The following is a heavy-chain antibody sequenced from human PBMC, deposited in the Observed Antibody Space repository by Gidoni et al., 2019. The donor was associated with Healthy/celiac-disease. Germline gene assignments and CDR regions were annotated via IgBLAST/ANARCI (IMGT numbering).Heavy chain of an antibody. CDR2: IIPIFGTA. J-gene: IGHJ4*02. V-gene: IGHV1-69*01. Sequence: QVQLVQSGAEVKKPGSSVKVSCKASGGTFSSYAISWVRQAPGQGLEWMGGIIPIFGTANYAQKCQGRVTITADESTSTAYMELSSLRSEDTAVYYCAREKLDILTGYSPTSFDYWGQGTLVTVSS. D-gene: IGHD3-9*01. CDR1: GGTFSSYA. CDR3: AREKLDILTGYSPTSFDY.